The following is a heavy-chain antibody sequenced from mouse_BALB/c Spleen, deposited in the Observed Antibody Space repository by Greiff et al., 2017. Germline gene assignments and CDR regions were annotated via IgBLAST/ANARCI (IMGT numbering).Heavy chain of an antibody. Sequence: DVQLVESGPGLVKPSQSLSLTCTVTGYSITSDYAWNWIRQFPGNKLEWMGYISYSGSTSYNPSLKSRISITRDTSKNQFFLQLNSGTTEDTATYYCARGENDWFAYWGQGTLVTVSA. CDR1: GYSITSDYA. CDR3: ARGENDWFAY. V-gene: IGHV3-2*02. CDR2: ISYSGST. J-gene: IGHJ3*01.